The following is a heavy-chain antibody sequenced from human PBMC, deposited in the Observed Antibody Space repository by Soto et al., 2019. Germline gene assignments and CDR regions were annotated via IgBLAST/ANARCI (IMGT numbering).Heavy chain of an antibody. V-gene: IGHV3-23*01. CDR3: AKASTLYSSGENDAFDI. Sequence: GESLKISCAASGFTFSSYAMSWVRQAPGKGLEWVSAISGSGGSTYYADSVKGRFTMSRDNSKNTLYLQMNSLRAEDTAVYYCAKASTLYSSGENDAFDIWGQGTMVTVSS. J-gene: IGHJ3*02. D-gene: IGHD6-19*01. CDR1: GFTFSSYA. CDR2: ISGSGGST.